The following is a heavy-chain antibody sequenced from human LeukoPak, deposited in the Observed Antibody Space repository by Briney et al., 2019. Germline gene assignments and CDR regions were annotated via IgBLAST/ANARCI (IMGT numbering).Heavy chain of an antibody. V-gene: IGHV3-21*01. D-gene: IGHD2-2*01. CDR3: ARGYCSSTSCYPDY. CDR2: ISSSSSYI. J-gene: IGHJ4*02. CDR1: GFTLSSYS. Sequence: GGSLRLSCAASGFTLSSYSMNWVRQAPGKGLEWVSSISSSSSYIYYADSVKGRFTISRDNAKNSLYLQMNSLRAEDTAVYYCARGYCSSTSCYPDYWGQGTLVTVSS.